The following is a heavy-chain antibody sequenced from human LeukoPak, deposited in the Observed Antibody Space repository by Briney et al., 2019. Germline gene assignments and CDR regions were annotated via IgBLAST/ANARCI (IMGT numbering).Heavy chain of an antibody. V-gene: IGHV4-34*01. J-gene: IGHJ6*03. Sequence: SETLSLTCAVYGGSFSGYYWSWIRQPPGKGLEWIGEINHSGSTNYNPSLKSRVTISVDTSKNQFSLKLSSVTAVDTAVYYCASFPTYYYGSGSYYRGYYYMDVWGKGTTVTVSS. CDR1: GGSFSGYY. CDR3: ASFPTYYYGSGSYYRGYYYMDV. CDR2: INHSGST. D-gene: IGHD3-10*01.